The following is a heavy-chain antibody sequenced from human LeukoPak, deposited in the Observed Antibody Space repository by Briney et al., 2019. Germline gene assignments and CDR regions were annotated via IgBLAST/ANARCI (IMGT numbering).Heavy chain of an antibody. CDR3: ARGGIHSTIAAFDY. CDR2: ISTNGGIT. D-gene: IGHD1-14*01. Sequence: GGSLGLSCAASGFTFTHYAMNWVRQAPGKGLEYVSTISTNGGITYYANSVKGRFTISRDNSKNTLYLQMGSLRADDMAVYYCARGGIHSTIAAFDYWGQGTLVTVSS. J-gene: IGHJ4*02. CDR1: GFTFTHYA. V-gene: IGHV3-64*01.